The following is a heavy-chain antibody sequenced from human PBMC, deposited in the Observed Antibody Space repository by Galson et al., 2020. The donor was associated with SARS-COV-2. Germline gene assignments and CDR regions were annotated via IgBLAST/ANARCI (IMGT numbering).Heavy chain of an antibody. V-gene: IGHV4-59*01. CDR1: GGSISSYY. CDR2: IHNSGSA. CDR3: ARERPAAGTPSQDFDY. D-gene: IGHD6-13*01. Sequence: SQTPSLTCTVSGGSISSYYWSWIRQPPGKRLEWIGYIHNSGSANYNPSLKSRVAMSVDTSKNQFSLKLSSVTAADTAVYYCARERPAAGTPSQDFDYWGQGTQVTVSS. J-gene: IGHJ4*02.